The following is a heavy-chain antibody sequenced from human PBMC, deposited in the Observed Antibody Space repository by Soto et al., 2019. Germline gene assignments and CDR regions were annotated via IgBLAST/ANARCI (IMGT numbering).Heavy chain of an antibody. D-gene: IGHD1-1*01. Sequence: VRLVQSGGGLAKPGESLRLSCEASGFTFSYFTMNWVRQAPGKGLEWVSSITGSSSSTYYTDSVQGRFSISRVNAKNTLFLEMNSLRAEDTAVYYCARISIQEEYYFDYWGQGVLVTVSS. CDR1: GFTFSYFT. CDR2: ITGSSSST. J-gene: IGHJ4*02. CDR3: ARISIQEEYYFDY. V-gene: IGHV3-21*01.